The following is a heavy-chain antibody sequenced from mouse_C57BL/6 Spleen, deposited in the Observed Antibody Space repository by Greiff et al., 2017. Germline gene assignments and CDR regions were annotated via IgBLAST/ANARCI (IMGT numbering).Heavy chain of an antibody. J-gene: IGHJ2*01. Sequence: EVKLMESVAELVRPGASVKLSCTASGFNIKNSYMHWVKQRPEQGLEWIGRIDPANGNTKYAPKFQGKATITADTSSNTAYLQLSSLTSEDTAIYSCAECTTGVGPYFDYWGQGTTLTVSS. CDR2: IDPANGNT. CDR1: GFNIKNSY. V-gene: IGHV14-3*01. CDR3: AECTTGVGPYFDY. D-gene: IGHD1-1*01.